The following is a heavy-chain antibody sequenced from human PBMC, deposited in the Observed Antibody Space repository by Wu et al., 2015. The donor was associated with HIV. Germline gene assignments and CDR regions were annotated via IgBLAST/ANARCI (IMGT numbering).Heavy chain of an antibody. V-gene: IGHV1-8*03. D-gene: IGHD1-26*01. J-gene: IGHJ3*02. CDR1: GYTFTSYD. CDR3: ARGRRWXLLDGAFDI. Sequence: QVQLVQSGAEVKKPGASVKVSCKASGYTFTSYDINWVRQATGQGLEWVGWMNPNSGNTGFAQRFQGRVTISRNTSISTAYMELNTLRSEDTAVYYCARGRRWXLLDGAFDIWGQGTMVTVSS. CDR2: MNPNSGNT.